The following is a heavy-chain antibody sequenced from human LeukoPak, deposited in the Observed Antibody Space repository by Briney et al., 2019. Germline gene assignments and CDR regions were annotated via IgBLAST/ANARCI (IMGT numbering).Heavy chain of an antibody. CDR3: AKLYSSGWYAYDIDY. CDR2: INEDGSHT. D-gene: IGHD6-19*01. J-gene: IGHJ4*02. V-gene: IGHV3-7*01. CDR1: GFNFRTYW. Sequence: GGSLRLSCAASGFNFRTYWMYWVRQAPGKGLEWVANINEDGSHTSYVDSVKGRFTISRDNAKNSLFLQMNGLRAEDTAVYYCAKLYSSGWYAYDIDYWGQGTLVTVSS.